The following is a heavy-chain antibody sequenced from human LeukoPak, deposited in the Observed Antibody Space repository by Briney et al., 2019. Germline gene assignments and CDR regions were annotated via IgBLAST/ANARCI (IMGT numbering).Heavy chain of an antibody. V-gene: IGHV1-2*02. Sequence: ASVKVSCKASGYTFTGYYMHWVRQAPGQGLEWMGWINPNSGGTNYAQKFQGRVTMTRDTSISTAYMELSRLRSDDTAVYYCARAGTNMITFGGVIVHSYNWFDPWGQGTLVTVSS. CDR1: GYTFTGYY. D-gene: IGHD3-16*02. CDR3: ARAGTNMITFGGVIVHSYNWFDP. CDR2: INPNSGGT. J-gene: IGHJ5*02.